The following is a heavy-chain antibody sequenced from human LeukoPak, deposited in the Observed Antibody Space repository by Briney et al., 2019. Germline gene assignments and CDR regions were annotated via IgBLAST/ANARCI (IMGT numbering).Heavy chain of an antibody. V-gene: IGHV1-2*06. Sequence: ASVKVSCKASGYTFTGYYVHWVRQAPGQGLEWLGRIDPNSGGTSYAHNFQGRVTMTRDTSISTAYMELSRLRSDDTAVYYCARYSRVSGEYWGQGTLVSVSS. CDR1: GYTFTGYY. CDR2: IDPNSGGT. J-gene: IGHJ4*02. D-gene: IGHD3-22*01. CDR3: ARYSRVSGEY.